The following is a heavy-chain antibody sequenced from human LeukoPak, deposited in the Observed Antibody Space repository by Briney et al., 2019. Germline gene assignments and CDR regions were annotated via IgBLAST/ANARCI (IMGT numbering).Heavy chain of an antibody. Sequence: PGRSLRLSCAASGFSFSHYGMHWVRQAPGKGLECVAVIWYDGSNKYYADSVKGRFTISRDDSKNTLYLQMNSLRAEDTAVYYCARDATIHKWSNYYMDVWGKGTTVTVSS. CDR1: GFSFSHYG. V-gene: IGHV3-33*01. D-gene: IGHD2-2*02. CDR2: IWYDGSNK. CDR3: ARDATIHKWSNYYMDV. J-gene: IGHJ6*03.